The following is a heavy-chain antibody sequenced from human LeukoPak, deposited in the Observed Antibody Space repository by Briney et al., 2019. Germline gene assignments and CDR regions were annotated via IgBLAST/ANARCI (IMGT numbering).Heavy chain of an antibody. CDR3: ARTLSDSSHVAT. CDR1: GYFLSSGFY. V-gene: IGHV4-38-2*02. CDR2: VYHSGTT. Sequence: SETLSLTCNVSGYFLSSGFYWGWIRQPPGKGLGRIARVYHSGTTIYNRSVKSRVTMSIDTSMNHSSLKLRSVTAADTAVYYCARTLSDSSHVATWGQGTLVTVSS. J-gene: IGHJ4*02. D-gene: IGHD3-22*01.